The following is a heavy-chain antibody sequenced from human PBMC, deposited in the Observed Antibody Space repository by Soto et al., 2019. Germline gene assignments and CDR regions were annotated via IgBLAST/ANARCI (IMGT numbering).Heavy chain of an antibody. Sequence: QVQLVQSGAEMKKPGASVKVSCKASGYTFSTYGITWVRQAPGQGLDWMGWINPLKGDTNSEARFQGRVTMTTDTSTRTAYMELRSLRSDDTAVYYCARVKVPAAILGAFDLWGQGTLVTVSS. CDR1: GYTFSTYG. CDR3: ARVKVPAAILGAFDL. CDR2: INPLKGDT. V-gene: IGHV1-18*01. J-gene: IGHJ3*01. D-gene: IGHD2-2*01.